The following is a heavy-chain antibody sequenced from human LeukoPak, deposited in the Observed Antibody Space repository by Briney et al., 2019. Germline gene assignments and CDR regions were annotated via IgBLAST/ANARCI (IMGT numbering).Heavy chain of an antibody. V-gene: IGHV3-13*01. J-gene: IGHJ2*01. D-gene: IGHD6-13*01. CDR2: IGTAGEI. CDR3: ARAAYSSTWYSRYFDL. Sequence: GGSLRLSCAASGFTFSSYDIHWVRQATGKGLEWVSRIGTAGEIYYPGSVKGRFTISRENAKNSLYLQMNSLRAGDTAVYYCARAAYSSTWYSRYFDLWGRGTLVTVSS. CDR1: GFTFSSYD.